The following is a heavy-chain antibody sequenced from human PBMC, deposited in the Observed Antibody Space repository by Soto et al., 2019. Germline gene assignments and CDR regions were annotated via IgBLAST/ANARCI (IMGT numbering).Heavy chain of an antibody. CDR1: GGTFSSCA. Sequence: GASVKVSCKASGGTFSSCAISWVRQAPGQGLEWMGGIIPIFGTANYAQKFQGRVTITADESTSTAYMELSSLRSEDTAVYYCARGRIVATATKTYYYYGMDVWGQGTTVTVSS. V-gene: IGHV1-69*13. J-gene: IGHJ6*02. CDR3: ARGRIVATATKTYYYYGMDV. CDR2: IIPIFGTA. D-gene: IGHD5-12*01.